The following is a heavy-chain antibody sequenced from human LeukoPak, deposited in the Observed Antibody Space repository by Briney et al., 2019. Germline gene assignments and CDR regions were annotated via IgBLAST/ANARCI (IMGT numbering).Heavy chain of an antibody. CDR3: ARLYYDSSGYYQICYFDY. J-gene: IGHJ4*02. CDR1: GGSISSSSYY. D-gene: IGHD3-22*01. V-gene: IGHV4-39*01. CDR2: IYYSGST. Sequence: SETLSLTCTVSGGSISSSSYYWGWLRQPPGMGLEWIGSIYYSGSTYDNPSLKSRVTISVDTSKNQFSLTLSSVTAADTAVYYCARLYYDSSGYYQICYFDYWGQGTLVTVSS.